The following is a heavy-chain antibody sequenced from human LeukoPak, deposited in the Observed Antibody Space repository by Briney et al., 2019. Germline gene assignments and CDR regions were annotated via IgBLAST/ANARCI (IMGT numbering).Heavy chain of an antibody. Sequence: SETLSLTCAVYGGSFSGYYWSWIRQPPGKGLEWIGEINHSGSTNYNPSLKSRVTISVDTSKNQFSLKLSSVTAADTAVYYCARGRIVAPFDYWGQGTLVTVSS. J-gene: IGHJ4*02. CDR2: INHSGST. CDR3: ARGRIVAPFDY. D-gene: IGHD6-6*01. CDR1: GGSFSGYY. V-gene: IGHV4-34*01.